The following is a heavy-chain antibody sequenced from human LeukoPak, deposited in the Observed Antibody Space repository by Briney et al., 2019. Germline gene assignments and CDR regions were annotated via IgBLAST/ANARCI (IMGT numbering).Heavy chain of an antibody. V-gene: IGHV1-2*02. D-gene: IGHD6-6*01. CDR2: INPNRGGT. CDR3: ASVVVYSSSSAAFDI. J-gene: IGHJ3*02. CDR1: GYTFTGYY. Sequence: ASVKVSCKASGYTFTGYYMHWVRQAPGQGLEWMGWINPNRGGTNYAQKFQGRVTMTRDTSISTAYMELSRLRSDDTAVYYCASVVVYSSSSAAFDIWGQGTMVTVSS.